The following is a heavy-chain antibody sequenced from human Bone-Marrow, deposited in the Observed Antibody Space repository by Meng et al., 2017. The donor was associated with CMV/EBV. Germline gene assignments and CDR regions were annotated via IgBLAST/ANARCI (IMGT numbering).Heavy chain of an antibody. J-gene: IGHJ5*01. Sequence: SGDSFSRNTAAWNWIRQSPSRGLEWLGRTYYRTKWYNDYAVSVKSRITINPDTSKNQFSLQLNFVTPEDTAVYYCARDSETTGWFDSWGQGSLVTVSS. CDR2: TYYRTKWYN. V-gene: IGHV6-1*01. CDR1: GDSFSRNTAA. CDR3: ARDSETTGWFDS. D-gene: IGHD1/OR15-1a*01.